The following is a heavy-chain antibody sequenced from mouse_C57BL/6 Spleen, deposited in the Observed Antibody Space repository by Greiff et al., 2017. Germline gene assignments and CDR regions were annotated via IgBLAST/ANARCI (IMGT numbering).Heavy chain of an antibody. Sequence: EVQLVESGGGLVQPKGSLKLSCAASGFTFNTYAMHWVSQAPGKGLEWVARIRSKSSNYATYYADSVKDRFTISRDDSRSMLYLQMNNLKTEDAAMYCCVRGSSYGYFDVWGTGTTVTVSS. CDR3: VRGSSYGYFDV. CDR2: IRSKSSNYAT. V-gene: IGHV10-3*01. D-gene: IGHD1-1*01. CDR1: GFTFNTYA. J-gene: IGHJ1*03.